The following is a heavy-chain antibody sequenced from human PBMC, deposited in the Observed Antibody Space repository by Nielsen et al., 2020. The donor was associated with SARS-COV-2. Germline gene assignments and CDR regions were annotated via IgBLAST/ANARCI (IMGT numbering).Heavy chain of an antibody. CDR3: ARDGGTWFGELRNRYYYYMDV. J-gene: IGHJ6*03. V-gene: IGHV3-21*01. Sequence: WIRQPPGKGLEWVSSISSSSSSYIYYADSVKGRFTISRDNAKNSLYLQMNSLRAEDTAVYYCARDGGTWFGELRNRYYYYMDVWGKGTTVTVSS. CDR2: ISSSSSSYI. D-gene: IGHD3-10*01.